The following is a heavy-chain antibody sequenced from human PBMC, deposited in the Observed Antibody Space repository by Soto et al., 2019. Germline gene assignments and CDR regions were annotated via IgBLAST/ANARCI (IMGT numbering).Heavy chain of an antibody. J-gene: IGHJ4*02. CDR2: IYYSGST. CDR3: ARVVVVVPAAIQ. Sequence: SETLSLTCTVSGGSISSGGYYWSWIRQHPGKGLEWIGYIYYSGSTYYNPSLKSRVTISVDTSKNQFSLKLSSVTAADTAVYYCARVVVVVPAAIQWGQGTLVTVSS. D-gene: IGHD2-2*02. V-gene: IGHV4-31*03. CDR1: GGSISSGGYY.